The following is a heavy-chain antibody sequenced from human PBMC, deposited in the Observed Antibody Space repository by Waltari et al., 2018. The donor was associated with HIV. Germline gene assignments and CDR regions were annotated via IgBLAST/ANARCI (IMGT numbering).Heavy chain of an antibody. CDR1: GFTVRSNF. J-gene: IGHJ6*02. D-gene: IGHD2-2*02. V-gene: IGHV3-53*01. CDR2: TYSGGST. Sequence: EVQLVESGGDLIQPGGSLRLSCAASGFTVRSNFMSWVRQAPGKGLEWVSLTYSGGSTYYANSVQGRFTVSRDISKNTLYLQMSGLRGDDTAVYYCARAVVPGRIPHYYYAMDVWGQGTTVTVSS. CDR3: ARAVVPGRIPHYYYAMDV.